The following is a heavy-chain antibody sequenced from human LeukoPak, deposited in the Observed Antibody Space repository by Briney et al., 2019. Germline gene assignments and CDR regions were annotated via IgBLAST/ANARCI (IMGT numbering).Heavy chain of an antibody. Sequence: GGSLRLSCAAPGFTFSSYSMNWVRQAPGKGLEWLSYISGGRSAIYYADSVKGRFTISRDNAKNSLYLQMNSLRDEDTAVYYCASIYGMDVWGQGTTVTVSS. CDR3: ASIYGMDV. J-gene: IGHJ6*02. V-gene: IGHV3-48*02. CDR1: GFTFSSYS. CDR2: ISGGRSAI.